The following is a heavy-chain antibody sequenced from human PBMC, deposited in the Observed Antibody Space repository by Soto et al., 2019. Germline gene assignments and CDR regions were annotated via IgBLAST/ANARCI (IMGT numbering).Heavy chain of an antibody. CDR3: ARGVGTYYYGSGSPRMDV. CDR1: GGSFSGYY. D-gene: IGHD3-10*01. Sequence: ETLSLTCAVYGGSFSGYYWSWIRQPPGKGLEWIGEINHSGSTNYNPSLKSRVTISVDTSKNQFSLKLSSVTAADTAVYYCARGVGTYYYGSGSPRMDVWGQGTTVTVSS. CDR2: INHSGST. V-gene: IGHV4-34*01. J-gene: IGHJ6*02.